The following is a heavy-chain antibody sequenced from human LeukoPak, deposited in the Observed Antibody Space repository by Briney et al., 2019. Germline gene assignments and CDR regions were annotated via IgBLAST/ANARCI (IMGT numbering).Heavy chain of an antibody. CDR3: AKGPQPSWFDP. V-gene: IGHV3-23*01. J-gene: IGHJ5*02. Sequence: GGSLRLSCAASGFTFSSYTMNWVRQAPGKGLEWVSAISGGGGSTYYADSVKGRFTISRDNSKNTLYLQMNSLRAEDTAVYYCAKGPQPSWFDPWGQGTLVTVSS. CDR1: GFTFSSYT. D-gene: IGHD1-14*01. CDR2: ISGGGGST.